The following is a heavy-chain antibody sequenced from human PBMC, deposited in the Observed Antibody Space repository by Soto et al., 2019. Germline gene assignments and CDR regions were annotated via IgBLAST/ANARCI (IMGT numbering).Heavy chain of an antibody. D-gene: IGHD2-21*02. J-gene: IGHJ6*01. CDR2: ISSSGSTI. CDR3: ARDSAVVTSYDYYGMEV. Sequence: VGSLRLSCASSVFTFSDYYMSWIRHSPGKWLEWVSYISSSGSTIYYADSVKGRFTISRDNAKNSLYLQMNSLRAEDTAVYYCARDSAVVTSYDYYGMEVWGQGTTVNVS. CDR1: VFTFSDYY. V-gene: IGHV3-11*01.